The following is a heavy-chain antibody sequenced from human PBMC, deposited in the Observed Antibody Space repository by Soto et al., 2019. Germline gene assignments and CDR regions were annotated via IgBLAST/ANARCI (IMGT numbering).Heavy chain of an antibody. CDR3: ARVFLEWLLDFSNWFDP. CDR2: IYHSGST. CDR1: GYSISSGYY. V-gene: IGHV4-38-2*01. D-gene: IGHD3-3*01. J-gene: IGHJ5*02. Sequence: SETLSLTCAVSGYSISSGYYWGWIRQPPGKGLEWIGSIYHSGSTYYNPSLKSRVTISVDTSKNQFSLKLSSVTAADTAVYYCARVFLEWLLDFSNWFDPWGQGTLVTVSS.